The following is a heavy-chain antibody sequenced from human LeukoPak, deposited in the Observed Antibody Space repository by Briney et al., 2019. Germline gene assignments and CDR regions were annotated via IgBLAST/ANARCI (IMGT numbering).Heavy chain of an antibody. CDR2: IYYSGST. CDR1: GGSISSGGYY. J-gene: IGHJ4*02. Sequence: SQTLSLTCTVSGGSISSGGYYWSWIRQHPGKGLEWIGYIYYSGSTYYNPSLKSRVTISVDTSKNQFSLKLSSVTAADTAVYHCVGGYSGYDLGYWGQGTLVTVSS. D-gene: IGHD5-12*01. V-gene: IGHV4-31*03. CDR3: VGGYSGYDLGY.